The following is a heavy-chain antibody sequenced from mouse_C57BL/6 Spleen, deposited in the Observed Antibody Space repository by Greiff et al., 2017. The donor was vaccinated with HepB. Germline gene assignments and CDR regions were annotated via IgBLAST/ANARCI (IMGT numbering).Heavy chain of an antibody. V-gene: IGHV5-9-1*02. D-gene: IGHD3-3*01. J-gene: IGHJ4*01. CDR3: TREGSLYYAMDY. Sequence: EVKLMESGEGLVKPGGSLKLSCAASGFTFSSYAMSWVRQTPEKRLEWVAYISSGGDYIYYADTVKGRFTISRDNARNTLYLQMSSLKSEDTAMYYCTREGSLYYAMDYWGQGTSVTVSS. CDR2: ISSGGDYI. CDR1: GFTFSSYA.